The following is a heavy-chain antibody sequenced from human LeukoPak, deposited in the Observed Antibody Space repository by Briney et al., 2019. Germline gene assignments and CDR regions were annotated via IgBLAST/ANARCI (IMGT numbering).Heavy chain of an antibody. CDR2: ISPYNGNA. CDR1: GYTFTNYG. V-gene: IGHV1-18*01. D-gene: IGHD5-24*01. Sequence: GASVKVSCKASGYTFTNYGISWVRQAPGQGLEWMGWISPYNGNADYAQKLQGRVTMTADTSTTTAYTELRSLRSDDTAVYYCARGWLQPYWYFDLWGRGTLVTVSS. J-gene: IGHJ2*01. CDR3: ARGWLQPYWYFDL.